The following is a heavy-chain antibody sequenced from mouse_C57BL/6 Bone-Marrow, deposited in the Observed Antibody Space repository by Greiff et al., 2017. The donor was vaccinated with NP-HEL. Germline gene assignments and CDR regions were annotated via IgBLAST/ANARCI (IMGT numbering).Heavy chain of an antibody. CDR1: GFTFSDYY. Sequence: EVQVVESGGGLVQPGGSLKLSCAASGFTFSDYYMYWVRQTPEKRLEWVAYISNGGGSTYYPHNVKGRFTFSRDNATNTPYLQLRRLKSEETAVYDGASQDYYGSSAGYFDVWGTGTTVTVSS. CDR2: ISNGGGST. CDR3: ASQDYYGSSAGYFDV. J-gene: IGHJ1*03. V-gene: IGHV5-12*01. D-gene: IGHD1-1*01.